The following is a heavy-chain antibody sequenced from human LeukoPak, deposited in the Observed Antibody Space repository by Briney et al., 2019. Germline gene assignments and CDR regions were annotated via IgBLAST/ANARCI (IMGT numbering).Heavy chain of an antibody. CDR2: ISSSSSYI. CDR3: ARVGGYSGYDLAFEHYYYYMDV. V-gene: IGHV3-21*01. J-gene: IGHJ6*03. D-gene: IGHD5-12*01. Sequence: GGSLRLSCAASGFTFSSYSMNWVRPAPGKGLEWVSSISSSSSYIYYADSVKGRFTISRDNAKNSLYLQMNSLRAEDTAVYYCARVGGYSGYDLAFEHYYYYMDVWGKGTTVTVSS. CDR1: GFTFSSYS.